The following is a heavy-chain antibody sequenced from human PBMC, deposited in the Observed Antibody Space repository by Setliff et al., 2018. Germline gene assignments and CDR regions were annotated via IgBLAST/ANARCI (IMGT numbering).Heavy chain of an antibody. D-gene: IGHD6-19*01. V-gene: IGHV4-4*02. Sequence: SETLSLTCTVSGGSISSSNWWTWVRQPPGKGLEWIGEIYHSGSINYNPSLRSRVTMSVDTAKNRFSLNLTSVTAADTAVYYCATSGFCSAGSCYSFDDWGQGALVTVSS. CDR3: ATSGFCSAGSCYSFDD. CDR1: GGSISSSNW. CDR2: IYHSGSI. J-gene: IGHJ4*02.